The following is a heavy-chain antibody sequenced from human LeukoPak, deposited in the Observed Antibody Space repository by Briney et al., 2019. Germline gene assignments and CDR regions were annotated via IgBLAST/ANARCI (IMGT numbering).Heavy chain of an antibody. Sequence: GESLKISRKGSGYSFTNYWISWVRQMPGKGLEWMGRIDPADSYINYSPSFQGHVTISTDKSISTAYLQWSSLKASDTAMYYCARLGSWSPNWFDAWGQGTLVTVSS. CDR1: GYSFTNYW. D-gene: IGHD6-13*01. V-gene: IGHV5-10-1*01. J-gene: IGHJ5*02. CDR3: ARLGSWSPNWFDA. CDR2: IDPADSYI.